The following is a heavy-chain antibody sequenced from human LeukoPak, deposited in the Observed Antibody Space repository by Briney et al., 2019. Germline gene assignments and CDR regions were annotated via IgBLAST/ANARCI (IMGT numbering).Heavy chain of an antibody. CDR1: GGSISSGGYY. D-gene: IGHD5-18*01. CDR3: ARQVAVGISSPDEVAWIQLWAFDY. Sequence: SSETLSLTCTVSGGSISSGGYYWGWIRQPPGKGLEWIGSIYYSGSTYYNPSLKSRVTISVDTSKNQFSLKLSSVTAADTAVYYCARQVAVGISSPDEVAWIQLWAFDYWGQGTLVTVSS. V-gene: IGHV4-39*01. CDR2: IYYSGST. J-gene: IGHJ4*02.